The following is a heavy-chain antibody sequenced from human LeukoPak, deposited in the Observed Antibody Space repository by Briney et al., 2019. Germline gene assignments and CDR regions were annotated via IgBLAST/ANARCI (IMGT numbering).Heavy chain of an antibody. CDR3: ASQNYDFWSGYRPVEYYYYYMDV. Sequence: SVKVSCKSSGGTFSSYAISWVRQAPGQGLEWMGRIIPIFGTANYAQKFQGRVTITPDESTSTAYMELGSLRSEDAAVYYCASQNYDFWSGYRPVEYYYYYMDVWGKGTPVTVSS. CDR2: IIPIFGTA. J-gene: IGHJ6*03. D-gene: IGHD3-3*01. V-gene: IGHV1-69*15. CDR1: GGTFSSYA.